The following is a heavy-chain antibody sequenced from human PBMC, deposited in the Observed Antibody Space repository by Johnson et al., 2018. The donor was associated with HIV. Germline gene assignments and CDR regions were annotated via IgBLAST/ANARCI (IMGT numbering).Heavy chain of an antibody. Sequence: VQVVESGGGVVQPGRSLRLSCAASGFTFSSYAMHWVRQAPGKGLEWVAVISYDGSNKYYADSVKGRFTISRDNSKNMLYLQMNSLRAEDSATYYCARGSHCSGDWCSPRTFDIWGHGTMVTVSS. CDR2: ISYDGSNK. CDR1: GFTFSSYA. D-gene: IGHD2-21*02. CDR3: ARGSHCSGDWCSPRTFDI. J-gene: IGHJ3*02. V-gene: IGHV3-30-3*01.